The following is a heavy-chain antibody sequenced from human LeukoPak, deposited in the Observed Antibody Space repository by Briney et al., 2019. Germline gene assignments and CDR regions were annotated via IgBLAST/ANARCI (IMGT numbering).Heavy chain of an antibody. V-gene: IGHV3-23*01. J-gene: IGHJ3*01. D-gene: IGHD2-2*01. CDR1: GFTFNNNA. CDR2: INGGGDAT. Sequence: GGSLRLSCAPSGFTFNNNAMSWVRQAPGKGLEWVSAINGGGDATEYADSVKGRFTISRDNSKNTLYLQMNSLRPDDTAVYYCARCTASCYANAFDVWGQGTLLTVSS. CDR3: ARCTASCYANAFDV.